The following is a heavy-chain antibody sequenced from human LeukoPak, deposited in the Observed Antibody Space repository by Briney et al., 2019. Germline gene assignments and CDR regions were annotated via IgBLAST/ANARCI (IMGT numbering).Heavy chain of an antibody. CDR1: GYTFTGYY. D-gene: IGHD3-22*01. V-gene: IGHV1-2*02. CDR2: INPNSGGT. CDR3: ARDGYYYDSSGYYYFHWFDP. Sequence: ASVKVSCKAYGYTFTGYYMHWVRQAPGRGLEWMGWINPNSGGTNYAQKFQGRVTMTRDTSISTAYMELSGLRSDDTAVYYCARDGYYYDSSGYYYFHWFDPGGQGTLVTVSS. J-gene: IGHJ5*02.